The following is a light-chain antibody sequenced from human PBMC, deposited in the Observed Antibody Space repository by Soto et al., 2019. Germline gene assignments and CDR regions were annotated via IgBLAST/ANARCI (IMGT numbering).Light chain of an antibody. Sequence: EIVLTQSPGTLSLSPVERATLSCRASQSVSSSYLAWYQQKPGQAPRLLIYGASSRATGTPARFSGSGSGTDFTLTISGLEPEDFAVYYCQQRSKWPPVTFGQGTRLEIK. V-gene: IGKV3D-20*02. J-gene: IGKJ5*01. CDR2: GAS. CDR1: QSVSSSY. CDR3: QQRSKWPPVT.